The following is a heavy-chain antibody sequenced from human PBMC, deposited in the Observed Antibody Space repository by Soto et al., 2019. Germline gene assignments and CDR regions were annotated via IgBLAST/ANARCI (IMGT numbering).Heavy chain of an antibody. J-gene: IGHJ5*02. Sequence: SETLSLTCTVSGGSISSYYWSWIRQPPGKGLEWIGYIYYSGSTNYNPSLKSRVTISVDTSKNQFSLKLSSVTAADTAVYYCARAQNDFWSGYSNNWFDPWGQGTLVTVS. V-gene: IGHV4-59*01. CDR3: ARAQNDFWSGYSNNWFDP. D-gene: IGHD3-3*01. CDR2: IYYSGST. CDR1: GGSISSYY.